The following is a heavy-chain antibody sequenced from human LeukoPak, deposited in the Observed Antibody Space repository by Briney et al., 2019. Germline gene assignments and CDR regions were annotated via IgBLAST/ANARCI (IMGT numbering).Heavy chain of an antibody. V-gene: IGHV4-39*01. D-gene: IGHD2-15*01. CDR3: ARHYCRGGSCYFNSPFDY. CDR2: LYCSGNT. J-gene: IGHJ4*02. Sequence: PSETLSLTCTVSGGSISSSSYYWGWIRQPPGKGLEWIGSLYCSGNTYYNPSLKSRVTISVDTSKNQFSLKLSSVTAADTAVYYCARHYCRGGSCYFNSPFDYWGQGTLVTVSS. CDR1: GGSISSSSYY.